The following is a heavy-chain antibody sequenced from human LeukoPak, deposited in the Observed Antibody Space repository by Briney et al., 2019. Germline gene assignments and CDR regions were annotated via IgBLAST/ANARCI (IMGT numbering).Heavy chain of an antibody. D-gene: IGHD2-21*01. Sequence: GGSLRLSCAASGFTFSSYTMNWVRQAPGKGLEWVSSISSSSSYIHYADSVKGRFTISRDNAKNSLFLQMNSLRVEDTAVYYCARIGYCGGDCYVGFDYWGQGTLVTVSS. V-gene: IGHV3-21*01. CDR2: ISSSSSYI. CDR1: GFTFSSYT. CDR3: ARIGYCGGDCYVGFDY. J-gene: IGHJ4*02.